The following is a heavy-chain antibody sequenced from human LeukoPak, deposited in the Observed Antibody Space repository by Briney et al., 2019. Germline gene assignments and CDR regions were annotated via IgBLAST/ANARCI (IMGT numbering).Heavy chain of an antibody. J-gene: IGHJ4*02. V-gene: IGHV2-5*02. CDR1: GFSLSTSGVG. Sequence: ESGATLVHPTPTLTLTCTFSGFSLSTSGVGVGWIRQPPGKALEWLALIYWDDESRYSPSLESRLIITRDTSKHQVVLTMADMDPVDTATYYCARLSGFDYWGQGILVTVSS. CDR3: ARLSGFDY. CDR2: IYWDDES. D-gene: IGHD3-10*01.